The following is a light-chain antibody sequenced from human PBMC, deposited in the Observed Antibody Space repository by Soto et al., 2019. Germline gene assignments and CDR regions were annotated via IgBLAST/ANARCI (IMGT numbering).Light chain of an antibody. CDR3: QQYNNYPWT. Sequence: DSQMTQSPSTLSASAGDSVTITCRTSQNITKWLAWYQQKPGKAPNLLIYKASNLDRGVPSRFSGSGSGTEFTLTISSLQPDDFATYYCQQYNNYPWTFGQGTKVE. CDR2: KAS. CDR1: QNITKW. V-gene: IGKV1-5*03. J-gene: IGKJ1*01.